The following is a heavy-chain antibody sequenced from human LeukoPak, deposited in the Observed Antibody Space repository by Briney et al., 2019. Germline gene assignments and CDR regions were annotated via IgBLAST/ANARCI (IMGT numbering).Heavy chain of an antibody. Sequence: SETLSLTCTVSGGSISSYYWSWIRQPPGKGLEWIGYIYYSGSTNYSPSLKSRVTISVDTSKNQISLKLSSVTAADTAVYYCASGYGGDPFDYWGQGTLVTISS. J-gene: IGHJ4*02. CDR3: ASGYGGDPFDY. D-gene: IGHD4-23*01. V-gene: IGHV4-59*01. CDR2: IYYSGST. CDR1: GGSISSYY.